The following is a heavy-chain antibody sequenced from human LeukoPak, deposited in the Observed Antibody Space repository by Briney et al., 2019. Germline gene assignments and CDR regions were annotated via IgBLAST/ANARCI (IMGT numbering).Heavy chain of an antibody. CDR1: GFPLRNYA. J-gene: IGHJ4*02. CDR3: ARVRASRFLEWLPRGPSDY. V-gene: IGHV3-21*01. D-gene: IGHD3-3*01. Sequence: GGSLRLSCAASGFPLRNYAMNWVRQAPGKGLEWVSSISSSSSYIYYADSVKGRFTISRDNAKNSLYLQMNSLRAEDTAVYYCARVRASRFLEWLPRGPSDYWGQGTLVTVSS. CDR2: ISSSSSYI.